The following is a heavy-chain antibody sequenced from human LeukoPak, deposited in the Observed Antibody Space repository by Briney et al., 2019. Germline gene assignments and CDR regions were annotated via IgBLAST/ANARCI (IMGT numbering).Heavy chain of an antibody. Sequence: PSQTLSLTCTVSGVSISSGSYYWSWIRQPAGKGLEWLGRIYTSGSTNYNPSLKSRVTISVDTSKNQFSLKLSSVTAADTAVYYCARVTRYCSSTSCLNWFDPWGQGTLVTVSS. V-gene: IGHV4-61*02. CDR1: GVSISSGSYY. J-gene: IGHJ5*02. CDR2: IYTSGST. D-gene: IGHD2-2*01. CDR3: ARVTRYCSSTSCLNWFDP.